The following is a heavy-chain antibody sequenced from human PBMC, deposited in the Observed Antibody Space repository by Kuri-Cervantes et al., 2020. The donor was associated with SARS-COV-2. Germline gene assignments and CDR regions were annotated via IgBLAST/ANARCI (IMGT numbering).Heavy chain of an antibody. J-gene: IGHJ3*02. CDR2: IYTSGST. Sequence: GSLRLSCTVSGGSISSYYWSWIRQPAGKGLEWIGRIYTSGSTNYNPSLKSRVTMSVDTSKNQFSLKLSSVTAADTAAYYCASGSRGAFDIWGQGTMVTVSS. V-gene: IGHV4-4*07. CDR3: ASGSRGAFDI. CDR1: GGSISSYY. D-gene: IGHD3-10*01.